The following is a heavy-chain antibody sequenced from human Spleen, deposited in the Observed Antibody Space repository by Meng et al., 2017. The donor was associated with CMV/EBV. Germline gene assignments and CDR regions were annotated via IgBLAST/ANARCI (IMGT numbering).Heavy chain of an antibody. Sequence: GGSLRLSCAASGFSFGSYGMQWVRQAPGKGLEWVAFIRYDGNNKDYGDSVKGRFTVSRDNSKNMVYLQMNSLRAEDTAVYYCGRGPLIAAAGSYWGQGTLVTVSS. CDR1: GFSFGSYG. J-gene: IGHJ4*02. CDR3: GRGPLIAAAGSY. V-gene: IGHV3-30*02. CDR2: IRYDGNNK. D-gene: IGHD6-13*01.